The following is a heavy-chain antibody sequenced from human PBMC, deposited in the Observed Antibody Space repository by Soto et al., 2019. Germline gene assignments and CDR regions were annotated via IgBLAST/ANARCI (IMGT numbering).Heavy chain of an antibody. CDR1: GFTFSSYW. J-gene: IGHJ4*02. CDR2: INSDGIST. Sequence: GGSLRLSCAASGFTFSSYWMHWVRQAPGKGLVWVSRINSDGISTSYADSVKGRFTISRDNAKNTLYLQMNSLRAEDTAVYYCVRTSLVVAAAAREDYWGQGP. D-gene: IGHD2-15*01. CDR3: VRTSLVVAAAAREDY. V-gene: IGHV3-74*01.